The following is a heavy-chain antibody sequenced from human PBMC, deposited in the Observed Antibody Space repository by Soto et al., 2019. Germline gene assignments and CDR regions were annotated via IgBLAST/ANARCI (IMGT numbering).Heavy chain of an antibody. CDR2: ISGSGGST. Sequence: GGSLRLSCAASGFTFSSYAMSWVRQAPGKGLEWVSAISGSGGSTYYADSVKGRFTISRDNSKNTLYLQMNSLRAEDTAVYYCSGPRDYDYIWGSAPDYWGQGTLVTVSS. CDR1: GFTFSSYA. CDR3: SGPRDYDYIWGSAPDY. V-gene: IGHV3-23*01. J-gene: IGHJ4*02. D-gene: IGHD3-16*01.